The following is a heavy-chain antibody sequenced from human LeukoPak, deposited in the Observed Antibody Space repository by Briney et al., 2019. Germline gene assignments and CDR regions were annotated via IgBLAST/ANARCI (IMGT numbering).Heavy chain of an antibody. CDR1: GYTFTSYD. V-gene: IGHV1-8*03. CDR3: ARDGEGAGIRSYYYYYYMDV. D-gene: IGHD6-19*01. J-gene: IGHJ6*03. Sequence: GASVKVSCKASGYTFTSYDINWVRQATGQGLEWMGWMNPNSGNTGYAQKFQGRVTITRNTSISTAYMELSSLRAEDTAVYYCARDGEGAGIRSYYYYYYMDVWGKGTTVTVSS. CDR2: MNPNSGNT.